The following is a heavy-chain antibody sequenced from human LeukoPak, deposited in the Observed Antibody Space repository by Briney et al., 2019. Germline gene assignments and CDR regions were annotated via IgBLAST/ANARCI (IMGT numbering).Heavy chain of an antibody. J-gene: IGHJ6*02. D-gene: IGHD2-2*01. CDR1: GFTVSGNY. Sequence: GGSLRLSCAASGFTVSGNYMSWVRQAPGKGLEWVANIKQDGSEKYYVDSVKGRFTISRDNAKNSLYLQMNSLRAEDTAVYYCARDHELRYCSSTSCYYYYYGMDVWGQGTTVTVSS. CDR3: ARDHELRYCSSTSCYYYYYGMDV. CDR2: IKQDGSEK. V-gene: IGHV3-7*01.